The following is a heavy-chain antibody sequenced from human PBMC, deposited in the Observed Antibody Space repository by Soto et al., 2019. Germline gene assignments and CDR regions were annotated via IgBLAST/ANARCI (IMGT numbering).Heavy chain of an antibody. J-gene: IGHJ4*02. CDR2: IYSGGST. V-gene: IGHV3-53*01. CDR3: ARESPYSSGWTGIDY. CDR1: GFTVSSNY. D-gene: IGHD6-19*01. Sequence: PGGSLRLSCAASGFTVSSNYMSWVRQAPGKGLEWVSVIYSGGSTYYADSVKGRFTISRDNSKNTLYLQMNSLRAEDTAVYYCARESPYSSGWTGIDYWGQGTLVTVSS.